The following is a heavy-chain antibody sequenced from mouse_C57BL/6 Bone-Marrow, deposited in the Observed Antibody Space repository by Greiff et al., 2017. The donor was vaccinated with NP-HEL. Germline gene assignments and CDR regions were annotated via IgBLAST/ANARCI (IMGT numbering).Heavy chain of an antibody. Sequence: QVQLQQSGAELARPGASVKLSCKASGYTFTSYGISWVKQRTGQGLEWIGEIYPRSGNTYYNEKFKGKATLTADKSSSTAYMELRSLTSEDSAVYFCARHRHFDVWGTGTTVTVSS. CDR1: GYTFTSYG. J-gene: IGHJ1*03. CDR2: IYPRSGNT. V-gene: IGHV1-81*01. CDR3: ARHRHFDV.